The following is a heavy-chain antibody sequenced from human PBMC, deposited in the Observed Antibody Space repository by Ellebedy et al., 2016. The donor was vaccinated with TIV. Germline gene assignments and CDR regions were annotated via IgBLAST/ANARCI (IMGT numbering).Heavy chain of an antibody. Sequence: GESLKISXKGSGYSFTSYWIGWVRQMPGKGLEWMGIIYPGDSDTRYSPSFQGQVTISADKSISTAYLQWSSLKASDTAMYYCARPKESESDAFDIWGQGTMVTVSS. CDR3: ARPKESESDAFDI. D-gene: IGHD2/OR15-2a*01. CDR1: GYSFTSYW. CDR2: IYPGDSDT. J-gene: IGHJ3*02. V-gene: IGHV5-51*01.